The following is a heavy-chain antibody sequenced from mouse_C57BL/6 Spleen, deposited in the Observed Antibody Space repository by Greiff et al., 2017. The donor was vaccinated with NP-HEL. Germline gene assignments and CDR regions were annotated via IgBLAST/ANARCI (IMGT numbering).Heavy chain of an antibody. CDR3: ARDYGPNYFDY. D-gene: IGHD1-1*01. J-gene: IGHJ2*01. Sequence: VKLQQSGAELVKPGASVKMSCKASGYTFTSYWITWVKQRPGQGLEWIGDIYPGSGSTNYNEKFKSKATLTVDTSSSTVYMQLSSLTSEDSAVYYCARDYGPNYFDYWGQGTTLTVSS. CDR2: IYPGSGST. CDR1: GYTFTSYW. V-gene: IGHV1-55*01.